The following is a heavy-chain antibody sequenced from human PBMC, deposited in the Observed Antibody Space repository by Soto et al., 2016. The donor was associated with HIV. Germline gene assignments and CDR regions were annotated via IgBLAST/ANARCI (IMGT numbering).Heavy chain of an antibody. CDR2: INSDGSST. J-gene: IGHJ4*02. D-gene: IGHD5-18*01. CDR1: GFTFSSYW. V-gene: IGHV3-74*01. CDR3: ARAREYSYGRYYFDY. Sequence: EVQLVESGGGLVQPGGSLRLSCAASGFTFSSYWMHWVRQAPGKGLVWVSRINSDGSSTSYADSVKGRFTISRDNAKNTLYLQMNSLRAEDTAVYYCARAREYSYGRYYFDYWGQGTLVTVSS.